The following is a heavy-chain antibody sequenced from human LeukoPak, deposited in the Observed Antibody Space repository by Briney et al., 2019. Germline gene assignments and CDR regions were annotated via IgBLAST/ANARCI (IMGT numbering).Heavy chain of an antibody. CDR1: GFTFTDYY. D-gene: IGHD3-10*02. V-gene: IGHV3-11*04. Sequence: GGSLRLSCAASGFTFTDYYMSWIRQAPGKGLEWLSYISSSGSTIYYADSVKGRFTISRDNAKNSLYLQMNSLKAEDTAVYYCAELGITMIGGVWGKGTTVTISS. CDR2: ISSSGSTI. CDR3: AELGITMIGGV. J-gene: IGHJ6*04.